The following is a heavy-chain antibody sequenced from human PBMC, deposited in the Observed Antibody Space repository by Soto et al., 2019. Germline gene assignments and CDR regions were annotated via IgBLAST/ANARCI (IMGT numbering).Heavy chain of an antibody. CDR1: GGSISSYY. J-gene: IGHJ5*02. CDR2: IYYSGST. V-gene: IGHV4-59*06. CDR3: ASRFYIERGGSWFDP. D-gene: IGHD1-1*01. Sequence: PSETLSLTCTVSGGSISSYYWSWIRQPAGKGLEWIGYIYYSGSTYYNPSLKSRVTISVDTSKNQFSLKLSSVTAADTAVYYCASRFYIERGGSWFDPWGQGTLVTVSS.